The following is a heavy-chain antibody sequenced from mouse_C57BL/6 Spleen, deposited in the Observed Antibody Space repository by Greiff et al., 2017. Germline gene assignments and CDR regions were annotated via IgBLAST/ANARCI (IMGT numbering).Heavy chain of an antibody. CDR3: AGPITTVVEGYAMDY. CDR2: IWSGGST. CDR1: GFSLTSYG. D-gene: IGHD1-1*01. J-gene: IGHJ4*01. Sequence: VQLVESGPGLVQPSQSLSITCTVSGFSLTSYGVHWVRQSPGKGLEWLGVIWSGGSTDYNAAFISRLSISKDNSKSQVFFKMNSLQADDTAIYYCAGPITTVVEGYAMDYWGQGTSVSVSA. V-gene: IGHV2-2*01.